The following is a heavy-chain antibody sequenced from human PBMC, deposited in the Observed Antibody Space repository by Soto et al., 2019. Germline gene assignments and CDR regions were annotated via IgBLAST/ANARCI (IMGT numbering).Heavy chain of an antibody. CDR3: AKSTGGTANGLDV. CDR1: GFSFGDYA. J-gene: IGHJ6*02. V-gene: IGHV3-9*01. CDR2: ISGKSASI. Sequence: MQLVESGGDLVQPGRSLRLSCAASGFSFGDYAMNWVRQAPGKGLEWVSGISGKSASIGYADSVKGRFIISRDNAKNSLYLQLNSLRAEDTALYYCAKSTGGTANGLDVWGQGTTVTVSS. D-gene: IGHD2-8*02.